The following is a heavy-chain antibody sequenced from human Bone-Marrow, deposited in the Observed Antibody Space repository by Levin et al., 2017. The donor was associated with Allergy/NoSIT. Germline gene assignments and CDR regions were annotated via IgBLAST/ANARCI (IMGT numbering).Heavy chain of an antibody. CDR1: GFTFSSYW. V-gene: IGHV3-7*03. Sequence: SCAASGFTFSSYWMSWVRQAPGKGLEWVANIKQDGSEKYYVDSVKGRFTISRDNAKNSLYLQMNSLRAEDTAVYYCAGRYDYGRFDPWGQGTLVTVSS. J-gene: IGHJ5*02. CDR3: AGRYDYGRFDP. CDR2: IKQDGSEK. D-gene: IGHD5-12*01.